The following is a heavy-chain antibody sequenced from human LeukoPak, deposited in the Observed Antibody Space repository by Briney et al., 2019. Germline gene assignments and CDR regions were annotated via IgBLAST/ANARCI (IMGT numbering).Heavy chain of an antibody. CDR3: ASWGDVMGDAFDI. Sequence: SETLSLTCTVSGGSLSSGGYYWSWIRQPPGKGLEWIGYIYHSGSTYYNPSLKSRVTISVDRSKNQFSLKLSSVTAADTAVYYCASWGDVMGDAFDIWGQGTMVSVSS. J-gene: IGHJ3*02. D-gene: IGHD3-16*01. V-gene: IGHV4-30-2*01. CDR1: GGSLSSGGYY. CDR2: IYHSGST.